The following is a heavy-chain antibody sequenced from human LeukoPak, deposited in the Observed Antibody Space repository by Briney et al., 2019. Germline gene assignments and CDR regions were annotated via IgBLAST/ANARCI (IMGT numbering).Heavy chain of an antibody. J-gene: IGHJ4*02. Sequence: ASVWVSCKASGYTFTDFDINWVRQAPGQGLEWMGWMNPDSGNTGYLQRFQGRITYTRNTSIATAFMDLTSLRSEDTAVYYCARGPSCRGGSCFLGQTPRQIDYWGQGALVIVSS. V-gene: IGHV1-8*03. D-gene: IGHD2-15*01. CDR2: MNPDSGNT. CDR1: GYTFTDFD. CDR3: ARGPSCRGGSCFLGQTPRQIDY.